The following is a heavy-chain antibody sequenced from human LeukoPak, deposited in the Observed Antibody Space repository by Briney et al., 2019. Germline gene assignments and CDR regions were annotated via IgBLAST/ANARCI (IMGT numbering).Heavy chain of an antibody. D-gene: IGHD2-2*01. V-gene: IGHV3-20*04. CDR3: AREMVPAASRDYYYYMDV. CDR1: GFTFGDYG. J-gene: IGHJ6*03. CDR2: INWNGGST. Sequence: PGGSLRLSCAASGFTFGDYGMSWVRQAPGKGLEWVSGINWNGGSTGYADSVKGRFTISRDNANNSLYVRMNSLRAEDTGLYYCAREMVPAASRDYYYYMDVWGKGTTVTVSS.